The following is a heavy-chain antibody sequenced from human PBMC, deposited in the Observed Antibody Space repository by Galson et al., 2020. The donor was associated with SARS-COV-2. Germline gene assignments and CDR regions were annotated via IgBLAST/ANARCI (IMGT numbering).Heavy chain of an antibody. D-gene: IGHD3-16*01. CDR2: IYCSGST. J-gene: IGHJ4*02. Sequence: SETLSLTCTVSGGSISSSSYYWGWIRQPPGKGLEWIGSIYCSGSTYYNPSLKSRVTISVDTSKNQFSLKLSSVTAADTAVYYCARVAGGRFTDYWGQGTLVTVSS. CDR3: ARVAGGRFTDY. CDR1: GGSISSSSYY. V-gene: IGHV4-39*07.